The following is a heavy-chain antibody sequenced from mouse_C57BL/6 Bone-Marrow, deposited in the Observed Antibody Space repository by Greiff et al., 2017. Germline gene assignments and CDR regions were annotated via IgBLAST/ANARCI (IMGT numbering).Heavy chain of an antibody. Sequence: EVKLMESGPGLVKPSQSLSLTCSVTGYSITSGYYWNWIRQFPGNKLEWMGYISYDGSNNYNPPLKNRISITRDTSKNQFFLKLKSVTTEDTATYYCAREWLLRDWYFDVWGTGTTVTVSS. CDR2: ISYDGSN. V-gene: IGHV3-6*01. CDR3: AREWLLRDWYFDV. J-gene: IGHJ1*03. D-gene: IGHD2-3*01. CDR1: GYSITSGYY.